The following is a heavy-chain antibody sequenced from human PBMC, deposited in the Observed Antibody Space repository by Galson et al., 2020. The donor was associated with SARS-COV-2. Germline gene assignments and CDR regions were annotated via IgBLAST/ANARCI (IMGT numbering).Heavy chain of an antibody. V-gene: IGHV3-23*01. Sequence: GGSLRLSCAASGFTFSSYAMSWVRQAPGKGLEWVSAISGSGGSTYYADSVKGRLTISRDNSKNTLYLQMNSLRAEDTAVYYCAKDQVVVVGATRLGRYGMDVWGKGTTVTVSS. CDR3: AKDQVVVVGATRLGRYGMDV. CDR2: ISGSGGST. D-gene: IGHD2-15*01. J-gene: IGHJ6*04. CDR1: GFTFSSYA.